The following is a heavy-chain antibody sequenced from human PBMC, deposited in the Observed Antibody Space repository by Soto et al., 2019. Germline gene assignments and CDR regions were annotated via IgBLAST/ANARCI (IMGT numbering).Heavy chain of an antibody. CDR3: ARGGPYDFWSGSNYYYYYMDV. CDR2: INPNSGGT. J-gene: IGHJ6*03. CDR1: GYTFTGYY. V-gene: IGHV1-2*04. Sequence: QVQLVQSGAEVKKPGASVKVSCKASGYTFTGYYMHWVRQAPEQGLGWLGGINPNSGGTNYAQKFQGWVTMTSDTSSSTAYMALSRLRSDDTAVYYCARGGPYDFWSGSNYYYYYMDVWGKGTTVTVSS. D-gene: IGHD3-3*01.